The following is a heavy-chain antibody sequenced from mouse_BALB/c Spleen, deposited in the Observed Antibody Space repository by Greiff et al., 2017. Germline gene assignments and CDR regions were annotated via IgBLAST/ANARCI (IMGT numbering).Heavy chain of an antibody. CDR1: GFSLTSYG. V-gene: IGHV2-2*02. D-gene: IGHD2-14*01. CDR2: IWSGGST. CDR3: ARNPLYRYDGRDY. Sequence: QVQLKESGPGLVQPSQSLSITCTVSGFSLTSYGVHWVRQSPGKGLEWLGVIWSGGSTDYNAAFISRLSISKDNSKSQVFFKMNSLQANDTAIYYCARNPLYRYDGRDYWGQGTTLTVSS. J-gene: IGHJ2*01.